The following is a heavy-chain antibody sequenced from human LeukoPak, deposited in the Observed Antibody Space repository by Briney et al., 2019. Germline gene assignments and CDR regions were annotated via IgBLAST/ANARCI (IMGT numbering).Heavy chain of an antibody. CDR3: ARHTIVVVPAPKYAFDI. D-gene: IGHD2-2*01. Sequence: KPSETLSHTCTVSAGSISSSSYYWGWIRQPPGKGLEWIGSIYYSGSTYYNPSLKSRVTISVDTSKHQFSLKLSSVTAADTAVYYCARHTIVVVPAPKYAFDIWGQGTMVTVSS. J-gene: IGHJ3*02. CDR2: IYYSGST. CDR1: AGSISSSSYY. V-gene: IGHV4-39*01.